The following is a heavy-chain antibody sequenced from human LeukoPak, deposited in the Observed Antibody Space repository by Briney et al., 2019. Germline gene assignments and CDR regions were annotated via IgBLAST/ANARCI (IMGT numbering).Heavy chain of an antibody. V-gene: IGHV4-4*07. CDR1: GGSISSYY. J-gene: IGHJ5*02. D-gene: IGHD3-10*01. CDR2: IYTSGST. Sequence: KPSETLSLTCTVSGGSISSYYWSWIRQPAGKGLEWIGRIYTSGSTNYNPSLKSRVTMPVDTSKNQFSLKLSSVTAADTAVYYCARVDGSGSYYKRFWFDPWGQGTLVTVSS. CDR3: ARVDGSGSYYKRFWFDP.